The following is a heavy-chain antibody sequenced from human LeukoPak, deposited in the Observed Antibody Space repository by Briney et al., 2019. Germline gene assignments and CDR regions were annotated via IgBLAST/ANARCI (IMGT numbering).Heavy chain of an antibody. CDR3: ARQVPDVWGSYRDDATNYFDY. D-gene: IGHD3-16*02. Sequence: SETLSLTCAVYGGSFSGYYWSWIRQPPGKGLEWIGEINHSGSTNYNPSLKSRVTISVDTSKNQFSLKLSSVTAADTAVYYCARQVPDVWGSYRDDATNYFDYWGQGTLVTVSS. V-gene: IGHV4-34*01. J-gene: IGHJ4*02. CDR2: INHSGST. CDR1: GGSFSGYY.